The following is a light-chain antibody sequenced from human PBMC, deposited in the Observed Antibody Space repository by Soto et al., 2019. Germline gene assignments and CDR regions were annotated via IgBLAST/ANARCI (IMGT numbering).Light chain of an antibody. CDR2: GAS. J-gene: IGKJ2*01. Sequence: IVLTQSPGTLSLSPGDRATLSCRASQGFXSNYLAWYQQRPGQAPRLLXDGASSMATGSPDRLSGSGSGTDFTLTINRLEPEDFAVYYCQQYGSSLYTFGQGTKVDIK. V-gene: IGKV3-20*01. CDR1: QGFXSNY. CDR3: QQYGSSLYT.